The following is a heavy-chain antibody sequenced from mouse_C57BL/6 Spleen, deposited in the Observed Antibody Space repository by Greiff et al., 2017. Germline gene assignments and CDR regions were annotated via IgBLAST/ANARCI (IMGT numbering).Heavy chain of an antibody. D-gene: IGHD2-2*01. Sequence: QVQLQQSDAELVKPGASVKISCKASGYTFTDYTIHWMKQRPEQGLEWIGYIYPRDGSTKYNEKFKDKATLTADKSSITAYMQLNSLTSEDSAVYFCARSGGNDFMDYWGQGTSVTVSS. J-gene: IGHJ4*01. CDR2: IYPRDGST. CDR1: GYTFTDYT. CDR3: ARSGGNDFMDY. V-gene: IGHV1-78*01.